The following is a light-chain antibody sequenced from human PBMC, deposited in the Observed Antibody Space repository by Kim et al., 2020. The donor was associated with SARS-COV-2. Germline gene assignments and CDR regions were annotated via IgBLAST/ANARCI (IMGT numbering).Light chain of an antibody. J-gene: IGLJ1*01. V-gene: IGLV2-8*01. Sequence: SVTISCTGTSSDIGTYDFVSWYQQHPGKAPKLLLSEVTKRPAGVPDRFSGSKSGNTASLTVSGLQAENEADYYCCSYAGNNIHYVFGTGTKVTVL. CDR2: EVT. CDR3: CSYAGNNIHYV. CDR1: SSDIGTYDF.